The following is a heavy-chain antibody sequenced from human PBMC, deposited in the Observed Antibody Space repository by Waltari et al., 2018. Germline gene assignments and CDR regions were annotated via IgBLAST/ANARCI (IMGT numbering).Heavy chain of an antibody. D-gene: IGHD3-16*02. Sequence: EVQLVESGGGLVQPGGSLRLSCAASGVTFSSSSMNWVRQAPGKGLEWVSYISSSSSTIYYADSVKGRFTISRDNAKNSLYLQMNSLRAEDTAVYYCARDYVWGSYRPFDYWGQGTLVTVSS. V-gene: IGHV3-48*01. CDR2: ISSSSSTI. CDR1: GVTFSSSS. CDR3: ARDYVWGSYRPFDY. J-gene: IGHJ4*02.